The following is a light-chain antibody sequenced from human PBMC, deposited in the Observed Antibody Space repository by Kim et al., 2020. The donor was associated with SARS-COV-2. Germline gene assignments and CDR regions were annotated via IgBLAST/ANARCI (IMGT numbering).Light chain of an antibody. V-gene: IGLV9-49*01. Sequence: SPPSSGYSNYKVDLYQQRPGKGPRFVMRVGTGGIVGSKGDGIPDRFSVLGSGLNRYLTIKNIQEEDESDYHCGADHGSGSNFVWVFGGGTQLTVL. CDR1: SGYSNYK. J-gene: IGLJ3*02. CDR3: GADHGSGSNFVWV. CDR2: VGTGGIVG.